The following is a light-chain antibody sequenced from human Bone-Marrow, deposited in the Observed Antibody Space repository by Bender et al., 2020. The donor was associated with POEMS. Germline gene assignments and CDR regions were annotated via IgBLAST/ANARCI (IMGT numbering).Light chain of an antibody. CDR2: EVS. CDR1: SRDIGTFDR. CDR3: SSYAGRNGWV. Sequence: QSALTQPASVSGSPGQSITISCTGTSRDIGTFDRVSWYQQHPGEAPKLIIYEVSKRPSGVSNRFSGSKSDNTASLTISGLQAEDEADYFCSSYAGRNGWVFGGGTKLTVL. V-gene: IGLV2-23*02. J-gene: IGLJ2*01.